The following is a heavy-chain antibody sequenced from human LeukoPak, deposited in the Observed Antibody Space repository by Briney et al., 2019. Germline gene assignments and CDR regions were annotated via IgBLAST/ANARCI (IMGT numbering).Heavy chain of an antibody. V-gene: IGHV5-51*01. CDR2: VYPGDSGI. Sequence: GESLKISCKISGYTFSSYWIGWVRQIPGKGLEWMGSVYPGDSGIRYSPSFQGQVTISADKAISTAYLQWSSLKASDTAMYYCAKLTIAARPIDYWGQGTLVTVSS. D-gene: IGHD6-6*01. J-gene: IGHJ4*02. CDR3: AKLTIAARPIDY. CDR1: GYTFSSYW.